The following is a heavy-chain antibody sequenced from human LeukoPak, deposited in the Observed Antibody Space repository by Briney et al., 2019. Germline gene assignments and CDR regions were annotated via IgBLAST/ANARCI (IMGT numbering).Heavy chain of an antibody. J-gene: IGHJ5*02. CDR1: GFTFSSYW. Sequence: GSLRLSCAASGFTFSSYWMSWFRQAPGKGLEWVGFIRSKAYGGTTEYAASVKGRFTISRDDSKSIAYLQMNSLKTEDTAVYYCTRDRSPGIAVQPWFDPWGQGTLVTVSS. CDR2: IRSKAYGGTT. D-gene: IGHD6-19*01. CDR3: TRDRSPGIAVQPWFDP. V-gene: IGHV3-49*03.